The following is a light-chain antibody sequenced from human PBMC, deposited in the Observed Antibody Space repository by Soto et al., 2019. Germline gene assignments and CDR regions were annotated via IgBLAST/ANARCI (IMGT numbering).Light chain of an antibody. CDR1: QGISSY. Sequence: DFQLTQSPSFLSASVGDRVTITCRASQGISSYLAWYQQKPGRAHKLLIYAASTLQSGVPSRFSGSGSGTEFTLTVSSLQPEDFATYYCQQLNSYPYTFGQGTKLEIK. J-gene: IGKJ2*01. CDR3: QQLNSYPYT. CDR2: AAS. V-gene: IGKV1-9*01.